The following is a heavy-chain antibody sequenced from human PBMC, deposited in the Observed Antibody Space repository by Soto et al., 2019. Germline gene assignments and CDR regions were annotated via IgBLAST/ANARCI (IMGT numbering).Heavy chain of an antibody. CDR3: ARLPQCSLFDY. CDR1: GASISSSSYY. D-gene: IGHD6-13*01. J-gene: IGHJ4*02. V-gene: IGHV4-39*01. CDR2: IYYSGST. Sequence: SETLSLTCTVSGASISSSSYYWGWIRQPPGKGLEWIGSIYYSGSTYYNPSLKSRVTISVDTSKNQFSLKLSSVTAADTAVYYCARLPQCSLFDYWGQGSLVTVSS.